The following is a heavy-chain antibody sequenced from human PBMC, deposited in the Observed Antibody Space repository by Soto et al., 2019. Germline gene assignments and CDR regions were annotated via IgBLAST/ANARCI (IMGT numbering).Heavy chain of an antibody. Sequence: QVQLQESGPGLVKPSQTLSLTCTVSGGSISSGGYYWSWIRQHPGKGLEWIGYIYYSGSTYYNPSLKSRVTISVDTSKNQFSLKLSSVTAADTAVYYCVRGRDGSGSYYYSVDYWGQGTLVTVSS. CDR2: IYYSGST. CDR3: VRGRDGSGSYYYSVDY. D-gene: IGHD3-10*01. CDR1: GGSISSGGYY. V-gene: IGHV4-31*03. J-gene: IGHJ4*02.